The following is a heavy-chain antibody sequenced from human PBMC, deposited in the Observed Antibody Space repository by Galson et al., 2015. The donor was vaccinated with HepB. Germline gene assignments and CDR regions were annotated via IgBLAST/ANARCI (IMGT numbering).Heavy chain of an antibody. J-gene: IGHJ6*02. CDR3: ARDQYYYDSSGYYPLVYYYGMDV. D-gene: IGHD3-22*01. Sequence: SVKVSCKASGYTFTSYYMHWVRQAPGQGLEWMGIINPSGGSTSYAQKFQGRVTMTRDTSTSTVYMELSSLRSEDTAVYYCARDQYYYDSSGYYPLVYYYGMDVWGQGTTVTVSS. CDR2: INPSGGST. V-gene: IGHV1-46*01. CDR1: GYTFTSYY.